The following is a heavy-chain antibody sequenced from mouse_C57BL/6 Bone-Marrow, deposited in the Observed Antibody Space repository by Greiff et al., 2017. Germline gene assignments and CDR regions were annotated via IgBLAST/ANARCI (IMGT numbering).Heavy chain of an antibody. J-gene: IGHJ3*01. CDR1: GYTFTSYW. D-gene: IGHD2-4*01. CDR2: INPSSGYP. V-gene: IGHV1-7*01. CDR3: AIYDYGFAY. Sequence: QVQLQQSGAELAKPGASVKLSCKASGYTFTSYWMHWVKQRPGQGLEWIGYINPSSGYPKYNQKFKDKATLTADKSSSTAYMHLSSLTYEDSAVYYCAIYDYGFAYWGQGTLVTVSA.